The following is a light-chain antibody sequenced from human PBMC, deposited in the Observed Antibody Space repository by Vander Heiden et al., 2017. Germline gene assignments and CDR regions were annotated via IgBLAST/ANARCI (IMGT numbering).Light chain of an antibody. J-gene: IGKJ1*01. V-gene: IGKV1-39*01. CDR2: AAS. CDR1: QSIHDY. CDR3: QQSYSTPKT. Sequence: PSSPPASVGDRVTITCRASQSIHDYLNWYQHKPGKAPKLLIYAASSLQSGVPSRFSGGGSGTDFTLTIDTLQTEDFATYYCQQSYSTPKTFGQGTKVEIK.